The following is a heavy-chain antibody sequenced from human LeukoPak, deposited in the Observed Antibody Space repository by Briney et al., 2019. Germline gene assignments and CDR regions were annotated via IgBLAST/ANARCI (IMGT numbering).Heavy chain of an antibody. D-gene: IGHD3-3*01. Sequence: GGSLRLSCAASGFTFSDYYMSWIRQAPGKGLEWVPYINSSSSYTNYADSVKGRFTISRDNAKNSLYLQMNSLRAEDTAVYYCALEIRFVEWLFPNYGMDVWGQGTTVTVSS. V-gene: IGHV3-11*06. CDR2: INSSSSYT. CDR3: ALEIRFVEWLFPNYGMDV. CDR1: GFTFSDYY. J-gene: IGHJ6*02.